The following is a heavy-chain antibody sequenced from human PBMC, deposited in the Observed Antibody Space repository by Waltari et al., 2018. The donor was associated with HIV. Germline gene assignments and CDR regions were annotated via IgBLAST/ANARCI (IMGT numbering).Heavy chain of an antibody. J-gene: IGHJ4*02. CDR2: IYSGGST. V-gene: IGHV3-66*01. CDR1: GFTVSSNY. D-gene: IGHD2-21*02. CDR3: ARDGPCGGDCYQGDY. Sequence: EVQLVESGGGLVQPGGSLRLSCAASGFTVSSNYMSWVRQAPGKGLEWVSVIYSGGSTYYADSVKGRFTISRDNSKNTLYLQMNSLRAEDTAVYYCARDGPCGGDCYQGDYWGQGTLVTVSS.